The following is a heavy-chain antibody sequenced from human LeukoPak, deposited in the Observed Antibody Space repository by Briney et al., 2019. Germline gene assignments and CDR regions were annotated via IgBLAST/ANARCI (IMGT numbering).Heavy chain of an antibody. CDR1: GFTFSSYW. D-gene: IGHD3-22*01. CDR3: ARSSDYDSGDYYPFQH. Sequence: GGSLRLTCAASGFTFSSYWMSWVRQAPGKGLEWVANIKQDGSEKFYVDSVKGRFTISRDNANNSLYLQMNSLRAEDTAVYYCARSSDYDSGDYYPFQHWGQGTLVTVSS. V-gene: IGHV3-7*01. CDR2: IKQDGSEK. J-gene: IGHJ1*01.